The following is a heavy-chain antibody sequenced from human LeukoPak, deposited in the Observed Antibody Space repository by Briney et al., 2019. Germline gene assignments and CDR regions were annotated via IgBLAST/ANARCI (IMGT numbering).Heavy chain of an antibody. CDR1: GYTFTSYG. V-gene: IGHV1-46*01. D-gene: IGHD2-15*01. CDR2: INPSGGRT. CDR3: ARNAVVVVPSYYYYYMDV. Sequence: GASVKVSCKASGYTFTSYGISWVRQAPGQGLEWMGIINPSGGRTSYAQKFQGRVTMTRDTSTSTVYMELSSLRSEDTAVYYCARNAVVVVPSYYYYYMDVWGKGTTVTISS. J-gene: IGHJ6*03.